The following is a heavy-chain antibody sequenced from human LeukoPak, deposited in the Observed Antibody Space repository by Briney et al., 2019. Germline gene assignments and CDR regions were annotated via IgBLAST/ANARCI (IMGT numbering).Heavy chain of an antibody. V-gene: IGHV3-33*01. Sequence: GGPLRLSCAASGFTFSSYGMHWVRQAPGKGLEWVAVIWYDGSNKYYADSVKGRFTISRDNSKNTLYLQMNSLRAEDTAVYYCARDLSGEQWLVLNYYYYYGMDVWGQGTTVTVSS. CDR1: GFTFSSYG. CDR2: IWYDGSNK. D-gene: IGHD6-19*01. J-gene: IGHJ6*02. CDR3: ARDLSGEQWLVLNYYYYYGMDV.